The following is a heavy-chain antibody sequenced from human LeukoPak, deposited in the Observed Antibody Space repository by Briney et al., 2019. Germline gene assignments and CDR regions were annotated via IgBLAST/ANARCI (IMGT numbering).Heavy chain of an antibody. CDR3: ARGPSYGDYGLFDY. CDR1: GGSISSYY. Sequence: PETLPLTCTVSGGSISSYYWSWIRQPAGKGLEWIGRIYTTGSTNYNPSLKSRVTMSLDTCKNQFSLKLSSVTAADTAVYYCARGPSYGDYGLFDYWGQGTLVTVSS. CDR2: IYTTGST. V-gene: IGHV4-4*07. J-gene: IGHJ4*02. D-gene: IGHD4-17*01.